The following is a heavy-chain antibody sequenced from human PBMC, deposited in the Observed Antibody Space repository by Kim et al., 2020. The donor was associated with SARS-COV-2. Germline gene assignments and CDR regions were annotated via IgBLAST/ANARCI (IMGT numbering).Heavy chain of an antibody. V-gene: IGHV3-23*01. Sequence: GGSLRLSCAASGFTFSSYAMSWVRQAPGKGLEWVSAISGSGGSTYYADSVKGRFTISRDNSKNTLYLQMNSLRAEDTAVYYCAKDEASRKDRWLAWMYFDYWGQGTLVTVSS. J-gene: IGHJ4*02. CDR2: ISGSGGST. CDR1: GFTFSSYA. D-gene: IGHD6-19*01. CDR3: AKDEASRKDRWLAWMYFDY.